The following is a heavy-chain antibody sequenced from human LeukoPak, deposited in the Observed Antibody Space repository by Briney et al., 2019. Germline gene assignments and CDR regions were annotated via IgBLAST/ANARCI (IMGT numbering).Heavy chain of an antibody. V-gene: IGHV3-48*03. CDR1: GFTFSSFE. Sequence: GGSLRLSCAASGFTFSSFEMNWVRQAPGKGLEWVSYISSSGTTMYYADSVKGRFTISRDNAENSLYLQMNSLRAEDTAVYYCARASGRQVFDYWGQGTLVTVSS. D-gene: IGHD1-26*01. CDR2: ISSSGTTM. J-gene: IGHJ4*02. CDR3: ARASGRQVFDY.